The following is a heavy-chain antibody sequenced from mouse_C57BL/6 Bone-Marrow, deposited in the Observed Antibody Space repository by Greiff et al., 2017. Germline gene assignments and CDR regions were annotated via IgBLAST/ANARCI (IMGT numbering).Heavy chain of an antibody. CDR1: GYTFTSYW. Sequence: QVQLKQPGAELVMPGASVKLSCKASGYTFTSYWMHWVKQRPGQGLEWIGEIDPSDSYTNYNQKFKGKSTLTVDKSSSTAYMQLSSLTSEDSEVYYCAIEGSITTVPLWYFDVWGTGTTVTVSS. V-gene: IGHV1-69*01. J-gene: IGHJ1*03. CDR2: IDPSDSYT. D-gene: IGHD1-1*01. CDR3: AIEGSITTVPLWYFDV.